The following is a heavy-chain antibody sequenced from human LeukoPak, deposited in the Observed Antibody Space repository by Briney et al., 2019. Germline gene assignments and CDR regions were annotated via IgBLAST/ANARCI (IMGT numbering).Heavy chain of an antibody. V-gene: IGHV1-8*01. Sequence: GASVKVSCKASGYTFTSYDINWVRQATGQGLEWMGWMNPNSGNTGYAQKFQGRVTMTRNTSISTAYMELSSLRSEDTAVYYCARARTTSRTGSYYNWGQGTLVTVSS. CDR1: GYTFTSYD. D-gene: IGHD3-10*01. CDR2: MNPNSGNT. CDR3: ARARTTSRTGSYYN. J-gene: IGHJ4*02.